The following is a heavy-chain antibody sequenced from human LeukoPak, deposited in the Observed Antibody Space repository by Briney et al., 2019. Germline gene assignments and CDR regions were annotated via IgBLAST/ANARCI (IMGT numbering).Heavy chain of an antibody. Sequence: EASVKVSCKASGGTFSSYAISWVRQAPGQGLEWMGRIIPILGIANYAQKFQGRVTITADKSTSTAYMELSSLRSEDTAVYYCASGQGIAADWFDPWGQGTLVTVSS. CDR3: ASGQGIAADWFDP. V-gene: IGHV1-69*04. CDR1: GGTFSSYA. J-gene: IGHJ5*02. D-gene: IGHD6-13*01. CDR2: IIPILGIA.